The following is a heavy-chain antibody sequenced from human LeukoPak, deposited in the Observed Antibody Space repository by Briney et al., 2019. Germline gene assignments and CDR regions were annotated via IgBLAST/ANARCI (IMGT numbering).Heavy chain of an antibody. J-gene: IGHJ4*02. CDR3: ADGSGSYRMGDY. CDR2: IIPIPGIA. Sequence: SVKVSCKASGYTFTDYYIHWVGQAPGRGLEWMGRIIPIPGIANYAQKFQGRVTITADKSTSTAYMELSSLRSEDTAVYYCADGSGSYRMGDYWGQGTLVTVSS. D-gene: IGHD3-10*01. V-gene: IGHV1-69*02. CDR1: GYTFTDYY.